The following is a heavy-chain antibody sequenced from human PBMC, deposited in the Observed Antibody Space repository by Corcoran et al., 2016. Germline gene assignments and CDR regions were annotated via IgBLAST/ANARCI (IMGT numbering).Heavy chain of an antibody. V-gene: IGHV3-30*18. CDR3: AKDVRGTYCGGDCYPTYAFDI. Sequence: QVQLVESGGGVVQPGRSLRLSCAASGFTFSSYGMHWVRQAPGKGLEWVAVISYDGSNKYYADSVKGRFTISRDNSKNTLYLQMNSLRAEDTAVDYCAKDVRGTYCGGDCYPTYAFDIWGQGTMVTVSS. CDR2: ISYDGSNK. D-gene: IGHD2-21*02. CDR1: GFTFSSYG. J-gene: IGHJ3*02.